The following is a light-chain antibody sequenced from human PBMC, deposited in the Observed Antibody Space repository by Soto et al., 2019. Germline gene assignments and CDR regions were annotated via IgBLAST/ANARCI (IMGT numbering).Light chain of an antibody. Sequence: EIVLTQSPATLSLSPGERATLSCRASQSVSSYLAWYQQRPGQAPRLLTYEASNRATGIPARFSGSGSGTDFTLTISSLEPDVFALDCRQQRTNCPTTFGQGTKV. CDR2: EAS. V-gene: IGKV3-11*01. J-gene: IGKJ1*01. CDR1: QSVSSY. CDR3: QQRTNCPTT.